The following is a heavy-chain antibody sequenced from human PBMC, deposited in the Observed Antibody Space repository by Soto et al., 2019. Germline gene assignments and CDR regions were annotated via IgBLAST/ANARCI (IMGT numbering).Heavy chain of an antibody. D-gene: IGHD3-10*01. Sequence: QVQLQESGPGLVKPPGTLSLTCAVSGGSISSSSWWSWVRLPPGKGLEWIGEIYHSGTTNYNPSLKSRVTISVDKSKNQFSLKLSSVTAADTAVYYCARRGDGSGSLDYWGQGTLVTVSS. CDR2: IYHSGTT. CDR3: ARRGDGSGSLDY. V-gene: IGHV4-4*03. CDR1: GGSISSSSW. J-gene: IGHJ4*02.